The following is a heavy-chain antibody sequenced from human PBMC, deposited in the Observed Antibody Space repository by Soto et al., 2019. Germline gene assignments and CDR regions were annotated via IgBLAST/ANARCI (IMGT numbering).Heavy chain of an antibody. J-gene: IGHJ4*02. Sequence: PGGSLRLSCAASGFTFSDYYMSWIRQAPGKGLEWVSYISSIGSTIYYADSVKGRFTISRDNAKNSLYLQMNSLRAEDTAVYYCARDRTIFGVVITYFDYWGQGTLVTVSS. D-gene: IGHD3-3*01. CDR1: GFTFSDYY. CDR3: ARDRTIFGVVITYFDY. CDR2: ISSIGSTI. V-gene: IGHV3-11*01.